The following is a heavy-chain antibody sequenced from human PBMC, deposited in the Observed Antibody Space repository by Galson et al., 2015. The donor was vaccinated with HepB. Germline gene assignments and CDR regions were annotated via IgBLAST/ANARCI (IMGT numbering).Heavy chain of an antibody. Sequence: SLRLSCAASGFTFSSYWMHWVRQAPGKGLVWVSRINSDGSSTSYADSVKGRFTISRDNAKNTLYLQMNSLRAEDTAVYYCARGTIDITMVRGAAPPHYWGQGTLVTVSS. CDR1: GFTFSSYW. CDR3: ARGTIDITMVRGAAPPHY. CDR2: INSDGSST. J-gene: IGHJ4*02. D-gene: IGHD3-10*01. V-gene: IGHV3-74*01.